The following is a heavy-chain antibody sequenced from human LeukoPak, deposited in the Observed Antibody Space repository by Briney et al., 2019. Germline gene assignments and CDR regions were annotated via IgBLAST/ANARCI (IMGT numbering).Heavy chain of an antibody. Sequence: SQTLSLTCTVSGGSISSGGYYWSWIRQPPGKGLEWIGYIYHSGSTYYNPSLKSRVTISVDRSKNQFSLKLSSVTAADTAVYYCARVPIVVVPANMGFAFDIRGQGTMVTVSS. V-gene: IGHV4-30-2*01. CDR3: ARVPIVVVPANMGFAFDI. CDR1: GGSISSGGYY. J-gene: IGHJ3*02. D-gene: IGHD2-2*01. CDR2: IYHSGST.